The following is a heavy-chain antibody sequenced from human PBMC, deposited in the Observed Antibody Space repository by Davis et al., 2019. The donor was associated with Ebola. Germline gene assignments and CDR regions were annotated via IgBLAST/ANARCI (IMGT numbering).Heavy chain of an antibody. D-gene: IGHD3-10*01. CDR3: ARDHYYGSGYTYGMDV. CDR1: GYTFTSYY. CDR2: INPSGGST. V-gene: IGHV1-46*01. J-gene: IGHJ6*02. Sequence: ASVKVSCKASGYTFTSYYMHWVRQAPGQGLEWMGIINPSGGSTSYAQKFQGRVTMTRDTSTSTVYMELSSLRSEDTAVYYCARDHYYGSGYTYGMDVWGQGTTVTVSS.